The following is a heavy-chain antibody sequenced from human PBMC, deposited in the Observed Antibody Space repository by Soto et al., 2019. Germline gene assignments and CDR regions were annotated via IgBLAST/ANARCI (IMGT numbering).Heavy chain of an antibody. CDR1: GFTFSYYW. D-gene: IGHD1-26*01. Sequence: EVQLVESGRGLVRPGGSLRLSCAASGFTFSYYWMHWVRQAPGKGLVWVSRIHSDGSSTTYADFVKGRFIISRDNARNTVELQMNSVRVEDTAVYFCARGDRGAFDLWGQGTVGTVSS. J-gene: IGHJ3*01. CDR3: ARGDRGAFDL. V-gene: IGHV3-74*01. CDR2: IHSDGSST.